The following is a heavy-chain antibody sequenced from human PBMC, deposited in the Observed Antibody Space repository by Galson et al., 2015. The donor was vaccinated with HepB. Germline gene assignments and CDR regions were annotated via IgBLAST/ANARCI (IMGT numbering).Heavy chain of an antibody. J-gene: IGHJ4*02. CDR2: ISSSSSYI. D-gene: IGHD2-2*01. V-gene: IGHV3-21*01. Sequence: SLRLSCAASGFTFSSYGMNWVRQAPGKGLEWVSSISSSSSYIYYADSVKGRFTISRDNAKNSLYLRMNSLRAEDTAVYYCAHIGYCSSTSCPDLDYWGQGTLVTVSS. CDR3: AHIGYCSSTSCPDLDY. CDR1: GFTFSSYG.